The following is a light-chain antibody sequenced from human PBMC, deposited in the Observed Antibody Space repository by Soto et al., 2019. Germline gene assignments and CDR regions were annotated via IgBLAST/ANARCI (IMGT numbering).Light chain of an antibody. Sequence: EIVMTQSPATLSVSPGERATLSCRASQSVSSYLAWYQQKPGQAPRLLIYGASTRATDIPARFSGSGSGTEFTLTISRLEPEDFAVYYCQQYGSSGTFGQGTKVDIK. CDR1: QSVSSY. CDR3: QQYGSSGT. CDR2: GAS. V-gene: IGKV3-15*01. J-gene: IGKJ1*01.